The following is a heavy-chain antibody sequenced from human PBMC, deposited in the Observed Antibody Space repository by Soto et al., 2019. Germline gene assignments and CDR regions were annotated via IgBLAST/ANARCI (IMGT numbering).Heavy chain of an antibody. CDR3: ARKGRGWNYDY. D-gene: IGHD1-7*01. CDR1: GGSFSGYY. J-gene: IGHJ4*02. V-gene: IGHV4-34*01. CDR2: INHSGST. Sequence: PSETLSLTCAVYGGSFSGYYWSWIRQPPGKGLEWIGEINHSGSTNYNPSLKSRVTISVDTSKNQFSLKLSSVTAADTAVYYCARKGRGWNYDYWGQGTLVTV.